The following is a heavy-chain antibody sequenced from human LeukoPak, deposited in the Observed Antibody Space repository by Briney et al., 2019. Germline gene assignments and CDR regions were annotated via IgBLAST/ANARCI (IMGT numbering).Heavy chain of an antibody. V-gene: IGHV1-3*01. J-gene: IGHJ4*02. CDR2: INAGNGDDT. D-gene: IGHD6-13*01. CDR1: GYAFPHYG. CDR3: ARSGSNWSCDS. Sequence: SVKVFWKASGYAFPHYGVQWVRQAPGQTLEWMGWINAGNGDDTKYSQKFQARLTMTTDTSATTVYMELNSLRSEDTAVYYCARSGSNWSCDSWGQGTLVTVSS.